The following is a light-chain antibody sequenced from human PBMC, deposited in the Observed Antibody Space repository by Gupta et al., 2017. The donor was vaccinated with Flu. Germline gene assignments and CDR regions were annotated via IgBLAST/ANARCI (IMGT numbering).Light chain of an antibody. CDR3: CSYAGSNTWV. Sequence: SALTQPASVSGSPGQSITISCTGTSSDVGSYNLVSWYLQHPDKAPKLRIFEVSKRPSGVSNRFSGSKSGNTASLTISGLQAEDEADYYCCSYAGSNTWVFGGGTKLTVL. V-gene: IGLV2-23*02. CDR1: SSDVGSYNL. CDR2: EVS. J-gene: IGLJ3*02.